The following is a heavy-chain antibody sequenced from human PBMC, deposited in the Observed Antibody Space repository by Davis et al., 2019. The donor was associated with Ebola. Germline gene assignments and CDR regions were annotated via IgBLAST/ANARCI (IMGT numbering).Heavy chain of an antibody. CDR3: ARGGGITMIVD. J-gene: IGHJ4*02. Sequence: GESLKISCAASGFSFSSYWMSWVRQPTGKGLEWVSTIGTAGDTYYPGSVKGRFTISRENAKNSLHLQMNSLRDEDTAVYYCARGGGITMIVDWGQGTLVTVSS. CDR2: IGTAGDT. D-gene: IGHD3-22*01. V-gene: IGHV3-13*01. CDR1: GFSFSSYW.